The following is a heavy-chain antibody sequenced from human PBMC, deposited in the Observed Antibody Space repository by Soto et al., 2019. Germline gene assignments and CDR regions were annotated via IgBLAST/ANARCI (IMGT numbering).Heavy chain of an antibody. D-gene: IGHD3-9*01. CDR3: ARGNYDILTGYHYYYYMDV. J-gene: IGHJ6*03. Sequence: ASVKVSCKASGYTFTSYDINWVRQATGQGLEWMGWMNPNSGNTGYAQKFQGRVTMTRNTSISTAYMELSSLRSEDTAVYYCARGNYDILTGYHYYYYMDVWGKGTTVTVSS. CDR1: GYTFTSYD. V-gene: IGHV1-8*01. CDR2: MNPNSGNT.